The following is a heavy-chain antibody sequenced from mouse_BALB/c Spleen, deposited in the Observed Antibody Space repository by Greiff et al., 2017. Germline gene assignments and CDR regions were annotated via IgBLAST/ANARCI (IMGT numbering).Heavy chain of an antibody. Sequence: EVQGVESGTVLARPGASVKMSCKASGYTFTSYWMHWVKQRPGQGLEWIGAIYPGNSDTSYNQKFKGKAKLTAVTSTSTAYMELSSLTNEDSAVYYCTREGENYRLFAYWGQGTLVTVSA. CDR3: TREGENYRLFAY. CDR2: IYPGNSDT. D-gene: IGHD2-14*01. CDR1: GYTFTSYW. V-gene: IGHV1-5*01. J-gene: IGHJ3*01.